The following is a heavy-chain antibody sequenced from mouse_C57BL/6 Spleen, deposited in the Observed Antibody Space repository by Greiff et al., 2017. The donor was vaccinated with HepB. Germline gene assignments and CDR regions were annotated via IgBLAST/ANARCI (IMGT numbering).Heavy chain of an antibody. J-gene: IGHJ4*01. CDR1: GYTFTSYG. CDR3: ARCSSSLRGYAMDY. D-gene: IGHD1-1*01. V-gene: IGHV1-81*01. CDR2: IYPRSGNT. Sequence: QVQLQQSGAELARPGASVKLSCKASGYTFTSYGISWVKQRTGQGLEWIGEIYPRSGNTYYNEKFKGKATLTADKSSSTAYMELRSLTSEDSAVYLCARCSSSLRGYAMDYWGQGTSVTVSS.